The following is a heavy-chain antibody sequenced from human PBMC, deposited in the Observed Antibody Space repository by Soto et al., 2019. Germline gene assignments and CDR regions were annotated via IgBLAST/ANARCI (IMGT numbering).Heavy chain of an antibody. D-gene: IGHD3-3*01. CDR3: ARDPVNDFWSGYYSPDYGMDV. Sequence: PGGSLRLSCAASGFTFSDYYMSWIRQAPGKGLEWVSYISSSGSTIYYADSVKGRFTISRDNAKNSLYLQMNSLRAEDTAVYYCARDPVNDFWSGYYSPDYGMDVWGQGTTVTVSS. CDR2: ISSSGSTI. V-gene: IGHV3-11*01. CDR1: GFTFSDYY. J-gene: IGHJ6*02.